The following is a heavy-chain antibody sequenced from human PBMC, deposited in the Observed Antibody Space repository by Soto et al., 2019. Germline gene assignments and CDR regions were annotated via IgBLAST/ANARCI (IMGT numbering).Heavy chain of an antibody. D-gene: IGHD6-25*01. CDR1: GGSISNFY. J-gene: IGHJ6*02. CDR3: ARHKDAGSDRGGMDV. V-gene: IGHV4-59*08. CDR2: VHYSGNT. Sequence: QVQLQESGPGLVKPSETLSLTCTVSGGSISNFYWTWIRQPPGKGLEWIGNVHYSGNTNYNPSLKSRVTTSVDTAKNQLSLNLSSVTAADPAVYYCARHKDAGSDRGGMDVWGQGTTVTVSS.